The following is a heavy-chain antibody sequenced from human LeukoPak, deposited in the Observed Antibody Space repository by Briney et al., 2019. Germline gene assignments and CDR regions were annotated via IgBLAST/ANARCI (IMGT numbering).Heavy chain of an antibody. CDR3: ARVTGTYCDY. J-gene: IGHJ4*02. D-gene: IGHD3-9*01. V-gene: IGHV1-3*01. CDR1: GYTFTTYA. Sequence: ASVKVSCKASGYTFTTYATHWVRQAPGQRLEWMGWINPGNDNKKYSQKFQGRVTITRDTSATTAYLELSSLRSEDTAVYYCARVTGTYCDYWGQGTLVTVSS. CDR2: INPGNDNK.